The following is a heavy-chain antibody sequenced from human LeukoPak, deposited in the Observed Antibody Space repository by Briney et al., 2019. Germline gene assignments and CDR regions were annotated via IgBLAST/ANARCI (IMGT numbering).Heavy chain of an antibody. CDR2: ISAYNGNT. D-gene: IGHD6-19*01. Sequence: ASVKVSCKASGYTFTSYGISWVRQAPGQGLEWMGWISAYNGNTNYAQKLQGRVTMTTDTSTSTAYMELRSLRSDDTAVYYCARAAFFQQWPLLGNYYYYYYMDVWGKGTTVTVSS. CDR3: ARAAFFQQWPLLGNYYYYYYMDV. J-gene: IGHJ6*03. CDR1: GYTFTSYG. V-gene: IGHV1-18*01.